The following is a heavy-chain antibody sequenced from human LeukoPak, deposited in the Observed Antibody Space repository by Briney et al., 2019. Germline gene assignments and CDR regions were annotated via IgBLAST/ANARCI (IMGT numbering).Heavy chain of an antibody. CDR1: GYTLTELS. D-gene: IGHD5-24*01. CDR3: ATTSGWLQYYFDY. V-gene: IGHV1-24*01. Sequence: GASVKVSCKVSGYTLTELSMHWVRQAPGKGLEWTGGFDPEDGETIYAQKFQGRVTMTEDTSTDTAYMELSSLRSEDTAVYYCATTSGWLQYYFDYWGQGTLVTVSS. CDR2: FDPEDGET. J-gene: IGHJ4*02.